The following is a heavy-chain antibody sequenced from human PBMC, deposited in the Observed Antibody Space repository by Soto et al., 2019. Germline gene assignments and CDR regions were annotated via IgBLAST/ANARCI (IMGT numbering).Heavy chain of an antibody. Sequence: SETLSLTCTVSGGSINDFAYYWGWIRQPPGKGLEWIGTVYHNENTYYNPSLKSRVTISVDAAKNQFSLNLRSVTAADTAIYFCARRERYYGSPGWFDPWGQGALVTVSS. CDR3: ARRERYYGSPGWFDP. D-gene: IGHD3-16*01. J-gene: IGHJ5*02. CDR2: VYHNENT. V-gene: IGHV4-39*01. CDR1: GGSINDFAYY.